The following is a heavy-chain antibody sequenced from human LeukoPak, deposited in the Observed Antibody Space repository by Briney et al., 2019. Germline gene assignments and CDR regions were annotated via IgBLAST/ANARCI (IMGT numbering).Heavy chain of an antibody. D-gene: IGHD2-2*01. Sequence: ASLKVSCKASGYTLTDYYMHWVRQAPGQGLEWMGWINANRGGANYAQRFQGRVTMTRDTSITTAYMELSRPKSDDTAVYYCARRYCSSTSCYYFDYWGQGTLVTVSS. V-gene: IGHV1-2*02. CDR3: ARRYCSSTSCYYFDY. CDR2: INANRGGA. CDR1: GYTLTDYY. J-gene: IGHJ4*02.